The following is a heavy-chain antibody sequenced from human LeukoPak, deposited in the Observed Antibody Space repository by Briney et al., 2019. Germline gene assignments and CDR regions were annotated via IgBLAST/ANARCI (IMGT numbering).Heavy chain of an antibody. CDR1: GGTFSSYT. D-gene: IGHD4-23*01. CDR2: IIPILGIA. CDR3: ARAAIGYGGNSGADY. J-gene: IGHJ4*02. Sequence: VKVSCKASGGTFSSYTISWVRQAPGQGLEWMGRIIPILGIANYAQKFQGRVTITADKSTSTAYMELSSLRSGDTAVYYCARAAIGYGGNSGADYWGQGTLVTVSS. V-gene: IGHV1-69*02.